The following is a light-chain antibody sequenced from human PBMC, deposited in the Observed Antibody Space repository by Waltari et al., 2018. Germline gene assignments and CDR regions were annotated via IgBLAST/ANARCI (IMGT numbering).Light chain of an antibody. J-gene: IGLJ1*01. Sequence: QSVLTQPPSVSGAPGQRVPISCTGSSPNIGDANDLYWYQQLPESAPKLLISANTNRPAGVPDRFSGSKSGTSASLAITGLQAEDEGDYYCQSFDNSLSVPYVFGTGTKVTVL. V-gene: IGLV1-40*01. CDR3: QSFDNSLSVPYV. CDR2: ANT. CDR1: SPNIGDAND.